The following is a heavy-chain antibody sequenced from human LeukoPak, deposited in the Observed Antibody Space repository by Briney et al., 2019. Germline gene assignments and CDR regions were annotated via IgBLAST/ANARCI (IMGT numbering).Heavy chain of an antibody. CDR1: GYTFTTYG. J-gene: IGHJ4*02. Sequence: ASVKVSCKASGYTFTTYGISWVRQAPGQGLEWMGWVSAYNGNTNYAQKLQGRVTMTTDTSANTAYMELGSLRSDDTAVYYCASVLYCGADCYSGRYFFDYWGQGTLVTVSS. CDR2: VSAYNGNT. D-gene: IGHD2-21*02. V-gene: IGHV1-18*01. CDR3: ASVLYCGADCYSGRYFFDY.